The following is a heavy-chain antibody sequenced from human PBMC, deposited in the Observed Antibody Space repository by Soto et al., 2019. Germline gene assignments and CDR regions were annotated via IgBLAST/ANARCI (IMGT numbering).Heavy chain of an antibody. Sequence: LSLTCVVSGGSMHIRDWWSWVRQTPGKGLEWIGEIPHSGITNYNPSLQSRVTISLDKSKNQFSLRLSSVTAADTAVYYCARKIYCMDVWGQGTTVTVSS. CDR2: IPHSGIT. V-gene: IGHV4-4*02. CDR3: ARKIYCMDV. J-gene: IGHJ6*02. CDR1: GGSMHIRDW.